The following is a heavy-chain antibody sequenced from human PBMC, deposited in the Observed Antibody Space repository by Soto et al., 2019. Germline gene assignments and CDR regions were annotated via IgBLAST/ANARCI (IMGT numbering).Heavy chain of an antibody. V-gene: IGHV1-18*01. Sequence: GASVKVSCKASGYTFTSYGISWVRQAPGQGLEWMGWISAYNGNTNYAQKLQGRVTMTTDTSTSTAYMELRSLTSDDTAVYYCARQYYDFWSGYYFKVDYWGQGTLVTVSS. CDR3: ARQYYDFWSGYYFKVDY. CDR2: ISAYNGNT. D-gene: IGHD3-3*01. CDR1: GYTFTSYG. J-gene: IGHJ4*02.